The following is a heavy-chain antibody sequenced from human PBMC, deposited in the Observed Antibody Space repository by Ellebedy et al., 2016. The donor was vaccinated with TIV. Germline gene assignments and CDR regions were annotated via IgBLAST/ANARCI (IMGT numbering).Heavy chain of an antibody. Sequence: SETLSLTXTVSGGSISTTDYYWSWIRQHPGKGLEWIGYIYYSGSTYYAPSLESRVSISVDTSKNQFSLKLSSVTAADTAVYYCARAGLITGNDYWGQGILVTVSS. CDR2: IYYSGST. J-gene: IGHJ4*02. CDR3: ARAGLITGNDY. V-gene: IGHV4-31*03. D-gene: IGHD1-14*01. CDR1: GGSISTTDYY.